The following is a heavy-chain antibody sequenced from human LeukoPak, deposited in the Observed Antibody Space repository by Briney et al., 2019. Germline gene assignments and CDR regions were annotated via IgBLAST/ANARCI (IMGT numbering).Heavy chain of an antibody. D-gene: IGHD3-3*01. Sequence: GGSLRLSCAASGFTFSSYWMSWVRQAPGKGLEWVANIKQDGSEKYYVDSVKGRFTISRDNAKNSLYLQMNSLRAEDAAVYYCARDRYDFWSGYLYYFDYWGQGTLVTVSS. J-gene: IGHJ4*02. V-gene: IGHV3-7*03. CDR1: GFTFSSYW. CDR3: ARDRYDFWSGYLYYFDY. CDR2: IKQDGSEK.